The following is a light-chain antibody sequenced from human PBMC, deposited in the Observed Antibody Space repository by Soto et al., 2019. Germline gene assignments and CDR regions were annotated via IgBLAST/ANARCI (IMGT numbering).Light chain of an antibody. CDR3: QPAASFPLIP. Sequence: EIVLTQSPGTLSLSPGERATLSCRASQSISSYLVWYQQKPGQAPRLVIYDASNRATGIPARFSGSGSGTDFTLTISSLQPEDFATYYCQPAASFPLIPFGQVTRLEIK. J-gene: IGKJ5*01. CDR2: DAS. V-gene: IGKV3-11*01. CDR1: QSISSY.